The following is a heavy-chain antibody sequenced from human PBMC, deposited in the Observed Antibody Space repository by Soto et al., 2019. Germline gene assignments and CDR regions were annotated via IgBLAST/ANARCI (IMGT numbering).Heavy chain of an antibody. J-gene: IGHJ4*02. CDR2: IVNDGTEQ. CDR3: ASDDLYVDNGLDH. V-gene: IGHV3-33*01. CDR1: GFSFSIHG. D-gene: IGHD4-17*01. Sequence: QVQLVESGGGVVRPGTSLRLSCEATGFSFSIHGMHWVRQAPGKGLEWLAVIVNDGTEQAYSDSVKGRFTISRDNSKNTLYLQMNNLRAEDTAVYYCASDDLYVDNGLDHWGQGVLVTVSS.